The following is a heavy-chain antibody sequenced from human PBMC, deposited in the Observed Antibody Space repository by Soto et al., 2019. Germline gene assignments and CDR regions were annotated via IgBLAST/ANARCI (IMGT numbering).Heavy chain of an antibody. CDR2: IYYSGST. CDR3: AGQDSGGSHNWFDP. CDR1: GGVINSSSYF. Sequence: PSETLALTGSVAGGVINSSSYFWGLVRPPPGDGVEWIGSIYYSGSTYYDPSFRSRGTISVDTSKNQLSLKLRDVTAPDTAVVYCAGQDSGGSHNWFDPWGQGTLVTVSS. V-gene: IGHV4-39*01. J-gene: IGHJ5*01. D-gene: IGHD6-19*01.